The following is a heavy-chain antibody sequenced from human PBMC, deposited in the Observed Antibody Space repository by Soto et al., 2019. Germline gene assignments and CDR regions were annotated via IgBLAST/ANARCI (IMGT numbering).Heavy chain of an antibody. CDR1: GGTFSSYA. V-gene: IGHV1-69*13. CDR2: IIPIFRTA. D-gene: IGHD6-13*01. J-gene: IGHJ6*02. Sequence: ASVKVSCKASGGTFSSYAISWVRQAPGQGLGWMGGIIPIFRTANYAQKFQGRVTITADESTSTAYMELSSLRSEDTAVYYCARANKGYFAAAGDYWGMEVWGQGTTVTVSS. CDR3: ARANKGYFAAAGDYWGMEV.